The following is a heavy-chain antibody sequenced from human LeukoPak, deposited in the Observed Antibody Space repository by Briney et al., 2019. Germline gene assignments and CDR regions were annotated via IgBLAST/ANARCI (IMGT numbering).Heavy chain of an antibody. V-gene: IGHV3-23*01. D-gene: IGHD3-22*01. J-gene: IGHJ4*02. CDR1: GFTFSSYA. CDR3: AKAYYDTRGSHFDY. CDR2: ISGSGRHT. Sequence: PGGSLRLSCAASGFTFSSYAMSWVRQAPGKGLEWVSDISGSGRHTYYADSVKGRFTISRDNSKNTLYLQMNSLRAEDTAVYYCAKAYYDTRGSHFDYWRQGPLVSVSS.